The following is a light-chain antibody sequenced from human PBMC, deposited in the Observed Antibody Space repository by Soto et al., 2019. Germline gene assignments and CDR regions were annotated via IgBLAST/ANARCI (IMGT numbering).Light chain of an antibody. CDR1: SSDVGSYNL. CDR3: CSSAGSRSFVV. V-gene: IGLV2-23*02. J-gene: IGLJ2*01. CDR2: EVS. Sequence: QSALTQPASVSGSPGQSVTISCTGTSSDVGSYNLVSWYQQHPGRAPKLIIYEVSQPPSGVSNRFSGYTSGNTASLSISRLQDEDEDDYYCCSSAGSRSFVVFGGGTKLTVL.